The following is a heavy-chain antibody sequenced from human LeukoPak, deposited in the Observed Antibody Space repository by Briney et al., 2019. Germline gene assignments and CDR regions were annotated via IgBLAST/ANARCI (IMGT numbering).Heavy chain of an antibody. CDR2: INHSGST. CDR3: ARDRRYYDSSGYSYYYYYYMDV. D-gene: IGHD3-22*01. V-gene: IGHV4-34*01. J-gene: IGHJ6*03. CDR1: GGSFSGYY. Sequence: SETLSLTCAVYGGSFSGYYWSWIRQPPGKGLEWIGEINHSGSTNYNPSLKSRVTISVDTSKNQFSLKLSSVTAADTAVYYCARDRRYYDSSGYSYYYYYYMDVWGKGTTVTVSS.